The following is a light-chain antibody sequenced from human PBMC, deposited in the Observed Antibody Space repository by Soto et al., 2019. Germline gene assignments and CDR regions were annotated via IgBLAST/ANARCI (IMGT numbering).Light chain of an antibody. CDR1: RGISHY. CDR3: LQHNTYPLS. V-gene: IGKV1-17*03. J-gene: IGKJ4*01. Sequence: DIQMTQSPSAMSASVGDRVTITCRASRGISHYLAWFQQRPGKVPKRLIYGASTLESGVPSRFSGSGSGTEFTLTISSLQPEDFATYDCLQHNTYPLSFGVGTKVAMK. CDR2: GAS.